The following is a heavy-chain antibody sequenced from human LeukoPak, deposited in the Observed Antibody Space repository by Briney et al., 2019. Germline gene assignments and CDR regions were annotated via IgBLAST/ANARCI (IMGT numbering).Heavy chain of an antibody. J-gene: IGHJ1*01. Sequence: GASVKVSCKSSGGSFSNNAINWVRQAPGQGLEWMGGIIPLFQMANYAQSFQGRVTITADESTSTAYMELSSLKSEDTAVYYCATESSIRGVFYFWGQGTLVTVSS. CDR3: ATESSIRGVFYF. CDR1: GGSFSNNA. CDR2: IIPLFQMA. V-gene: IGHV1-69*13. D-gene: IGHD3-10*01.